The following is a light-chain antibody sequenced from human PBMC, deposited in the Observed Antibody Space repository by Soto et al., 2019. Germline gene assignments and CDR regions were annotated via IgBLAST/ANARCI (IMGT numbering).Light chain of an antibody. CDR3: QQHDKVTPA. CDR2: SXS. CDR1: HSVSRTY. J-gene: IGKJ1*01. Sequence: EIVLTQSPGTLSLSPGERAPLSXRASHSVSRTYLAWYQRQPGXTPRVXXYSXSIRAAATPARLSGSGAGTNFSLTISSLQSEYFAVYYCQQHDKVTPAFGQGTKVDIK. V-gene: IGKV3-20*01.